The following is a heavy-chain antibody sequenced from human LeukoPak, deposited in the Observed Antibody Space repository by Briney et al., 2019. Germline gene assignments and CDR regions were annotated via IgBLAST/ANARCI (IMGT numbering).Heavy chain of an antibody. Sequence: QPGGSLRLSCAASGFTVSSNYMSWVRQAPGKGLEWVSVIYSGGSTYYADSVKGRFTISRDNSKNTLYLQMNSLRAEDTAVYYCAKNPLWFGEGMEFDYWGQGTLVTVSS. CDR3: AKNPLWFGEGMEFDY. V-gene: IGHV3-66*01. D-gene: IGHD3-10*01. CDR1: GFTVSSNY. CDR2: IYSGGST. J-gene: IGHJ4*02.